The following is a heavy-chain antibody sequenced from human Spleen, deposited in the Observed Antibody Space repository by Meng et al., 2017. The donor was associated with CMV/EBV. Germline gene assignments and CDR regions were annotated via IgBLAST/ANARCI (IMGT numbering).Heavy chain of an antibody. D-gene: IGHD3-10*01. CDR2: INHSGST. J-gene: IGHJ4*02. CDR3: ARGDSGTVGY. V-gene: IGHV4-34*01. CDR1: GGSFSGYY. Sequence: QVKLQESGPGLLKPSETLSLTCAVYGGSFSGYYWSWIRQPPGKGLEWIGEINHSGSTNYNPSLKSRVTISVDTSKNQFSLKLSSVTAADTAVYYCARGDSGTVGYWGQGTLVTVSS.